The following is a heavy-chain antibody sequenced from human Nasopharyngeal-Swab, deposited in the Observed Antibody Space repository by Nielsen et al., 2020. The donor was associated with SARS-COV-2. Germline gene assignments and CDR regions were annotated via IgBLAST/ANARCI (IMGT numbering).Heavy chain of an antibody. Sequence: LRLSCAVYGGSFSGYYWSWIRQPPGKGLEWIGEINHSGSTNYNPSLKSRVTISVDTSKNQFSLKLSSVTAADTAVYYCARAGVYYDSSALGYWGQGTLVTVSS. J-gene: IGHJ4*02. CDR3: ARAGVYYDSSALGY. V-gene: IGHV4-34*01. CDR2: INHSGST. D-gene: IGHD3-22*01. CDR1: GGSFSGYY.